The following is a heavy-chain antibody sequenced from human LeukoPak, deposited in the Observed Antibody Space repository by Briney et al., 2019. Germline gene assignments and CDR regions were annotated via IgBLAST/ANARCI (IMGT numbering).Heavy chain of an antibody. CDR2: IYYSGST. CDR3: AIGGDSSSSSIDY. J-gene: IGHJ4*02. Sequence: PSETLSLTSTVSGGSISSSSYYWGWIRQPPGKGLEWIGSIYYSGSTYYNPSLKSRVTISVDTSKNQFSLKLSSVTAADTAVYYCAIGGDSSSSSIDYWGQGTLVTVSS. V-gene: IGHV4-39*01. CDR1: GGSISSSSYY. D-gene: IGHD6-6*01.